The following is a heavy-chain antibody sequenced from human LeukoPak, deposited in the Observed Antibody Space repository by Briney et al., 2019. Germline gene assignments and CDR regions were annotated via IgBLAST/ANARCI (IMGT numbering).Heavy chain of an antibody. CDR2: INPSSGGT. Sequence: EASVKVSCKASGYTFIAYYMHWVRLAPGQGLEWMGWINPSSGGTIYAPRFQGRVTMTRDTSINKAYMELNELRSGDTAVYYCGGQKDPRPIDLWGQGTLVTVSS. J-gene: IGHJ4*02. CDR3: GGQKDPRPIDL. CDR1: GYTFIAYY. D-gene: IGHD3-16*01. V-gene: IGHV1-2*02.